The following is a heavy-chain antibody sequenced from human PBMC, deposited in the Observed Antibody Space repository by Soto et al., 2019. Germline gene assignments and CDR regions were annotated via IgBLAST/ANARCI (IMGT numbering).Heavy chain of an antibody. CDR1: GGSISSYY. D-gene: IGHD3-3*01. CDR3: ARGTFGVVKD. Sequence: QVQLQESGPGLVKPSETLSLTCTVSGGSISSYYWSWIRQPPGKGLEWIGYMYYSGSTNYNPALNSRLTTSIDTSKNQFSLTLSSVTAADTAVYYCARGTFGVVKDWGQGTLVTVSS. J-gene: IGHJ4*02. V-gene: IGHV4-59*01. CDR2: MYYSGST.